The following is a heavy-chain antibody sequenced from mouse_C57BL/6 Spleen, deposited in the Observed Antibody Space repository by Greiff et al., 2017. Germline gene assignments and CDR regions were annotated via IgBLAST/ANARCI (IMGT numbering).Heavy chain of an antibody. Sequence: EVKLMESGGGLVQPGGSMKLSCVASGFTFSNYWMNWVRQSPEKGLEWVAQIRLKSDNYATHYAESVKGRFTISRDDSKSSVYLQMNNLRAEDTGIYYCTRFYYDYDYAMDYWGQGTSVTVSS. D-gene: IGHD2-4*01. V-gene: IGHV6-3*01. CDR2: IRLKSDNYAT. CDR1: GFTFSNYW. CDR3: TRFYYDYDYAMDY. J-gene: IGHJ4*01.